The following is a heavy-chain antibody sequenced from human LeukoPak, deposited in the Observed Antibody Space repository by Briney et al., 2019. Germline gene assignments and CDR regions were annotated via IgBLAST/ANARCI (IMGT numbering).Heavy chain of an antibody. Sequence: PGGSLRLSCAASGFTLSSYGMSWVRQAPGKGLEWVSAISHTGDGTYYADSVKGRFTISRDNSKNTLYLQMNSLRAEDTAVYYCACLPYFDWLRPDYWGQGTLVTVSS. V-gene: IGHV3-23*01. J-gene: IGHJ4*02. D-gene: IGHD3-9*01. CDR1: GFTLSSYG. CDR3: ACLPYFDWLRPDY. CDR2: ISHTGDGT.